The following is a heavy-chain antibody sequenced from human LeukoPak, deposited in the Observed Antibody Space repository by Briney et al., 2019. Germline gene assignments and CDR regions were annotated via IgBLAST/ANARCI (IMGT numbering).Heavy chain of an antibody. CDR3: ARRVKVGNTGDYFDS. D-gene: IGHD7-27*01. CDR2: ISYSGST. V-gene: IGHV4-39*01. J-gene: IGHJ4*02. CDR1: GGSMSGTSYY. Sequence: KPSETLSLTCSVSGGSMSGTSYYWGWIRQPPGKGLEWIASISYSGSTYYNPSLKSRVSMSADTSKNQFSLNLRSMTAADTAVYYCARRVKVGNTGDYFDSWGQGTLVTVSS.